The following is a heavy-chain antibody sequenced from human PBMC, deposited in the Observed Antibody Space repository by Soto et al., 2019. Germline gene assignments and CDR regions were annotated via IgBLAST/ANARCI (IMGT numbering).Heavy chain of an antibody. CDR1: GFTVNSNY. CDR2: IYSDGST. Sequence: LRLSCAASGFTVNSNYMSWVRQAPGKGLEWVPVIYSDGSTYYADSVKGRFIISRDNSNNTLYFQMNSLRAEDTAVYYCATLTKYDILTGFYPCWGQGTLVTASS. V-gene: IGHV3-66*01. D-gene: IGHD3-9*01. J-gene: IGHJ4*02. CDR3: ATLTKYDILTGFYPC.